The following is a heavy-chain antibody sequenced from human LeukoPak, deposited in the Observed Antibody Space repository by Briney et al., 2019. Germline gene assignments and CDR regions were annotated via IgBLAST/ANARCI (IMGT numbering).Heavy chain of an antibody. Sequence: SETLSLTCPVSGGSISSYYWSWIRQPPGKGLEWIGYVYHSGSTNYNPSLKSRVTMSVDTSNNQFSLKLSSVTAADTAMYYCAREGDYYDSGGYYRIDFWGQGTLVTVSS. CDR1: GGSISSYY. V-gene: IGHV4-59*01. CDR3: AREGDYYDSGGYYRIDF. J-gene: IGHJ4*02. CDR2: VYHSGST. D-gene: IGHD3-22*01.